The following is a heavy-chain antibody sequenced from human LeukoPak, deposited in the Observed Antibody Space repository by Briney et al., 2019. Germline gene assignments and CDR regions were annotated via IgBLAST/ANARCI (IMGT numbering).Heavy chain of an antibody. V-gene: IGHV3-30*02. J-gene: IGHJ3*02. CDR1: GFTFSSYG. Sequence: GGSLRLSCAASGFTFSSYGMHWVRQAPGKGLEWVAFIRYDGSNKYYADSVKGRFTISRDNSKNTLYLQMNSLRAEDTAVYYCAKAVSSSSFPGADAFDIWGQGTMVTVSS. D-gene: IGHD6-13*01. CDR2: IRYDGSNK. CDR3: AKAVSSSSFPGADAFDI.